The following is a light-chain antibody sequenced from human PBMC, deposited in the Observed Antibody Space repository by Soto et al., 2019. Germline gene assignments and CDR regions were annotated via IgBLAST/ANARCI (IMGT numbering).Light chain of an antibody. Sequence: EIVLTQSPATLSLSPGERATLSCRASQSVGTHFAWYQQKPGQAPRLLIYDSSNRATGIPARFSGSGSGTDSTLTISSLEPEDFAVYYCQQRSDWPSTFGGGTKVEIK. J-gene: IGKJ4*01. CDR2: DSS. CDR1: QSVGTH. CDR3: QQRSDWPST. V-gene: IGKV3-11*01.